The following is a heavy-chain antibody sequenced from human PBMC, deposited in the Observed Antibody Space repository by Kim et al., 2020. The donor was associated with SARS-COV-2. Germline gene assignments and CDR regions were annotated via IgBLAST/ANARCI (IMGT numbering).Heavy chain of an antibody. D-gene: IGHD3-22*01. J-gene: IGHJ3*02. CDR3: ARDQGRITMIVVPGDAFDI. Sequence: GRVTITADKSTSTAYMELSSLRSEDTAVYYCARDQGRITMIVVPGDAFDIWGQGTMVTVSS. V-gene: IGHV1-69*04.